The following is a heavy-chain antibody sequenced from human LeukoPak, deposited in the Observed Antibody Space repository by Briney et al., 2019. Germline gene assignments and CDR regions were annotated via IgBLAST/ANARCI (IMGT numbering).Heavy chain of an antibody. V-gene: IGHV1-18*01. CDR2: ISAYNGNT. Sequence: ASVKVSCKASGYTFTSYGISWVRQAPGQGLEWMGWISAYNGNTNYAQKLQGRVTMTTATSTSTAYMELRRLRFDDTAVYYCARDPLLRFLEWLPGPYYYYGMDVWGQGTTVTVSS. CDR1: GYTFTSYG. CDR3: ARDPLLRFLEWLPGPYYYYGMDV. D-gene: IGHD3-3*01. J-gene: IGHJ6*02.